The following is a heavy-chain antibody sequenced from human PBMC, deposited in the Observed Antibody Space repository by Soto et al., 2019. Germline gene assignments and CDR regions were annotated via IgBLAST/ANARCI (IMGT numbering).Heavy chain of an antibody. V-gene: IGHV3-23*01. D-gene: IGHD6-13*01. CDR2: ISGSGGST. CDR1: GFTFSSYA. J-gene: IGHJ4*02. CDR3: AKDKEPYSSSWWFDY. Sequence: EVQLLESGGGLVQPGGSLRLSCAASGFTFSSYAMSWVRQAPGKGLEWVSAISGSGGSTYYADSVKGRFTISRDNSKNTLYMQMNSLRAEDTAVYYCAKDKEPYSSSWWFDYWGQGTLVTVSS.